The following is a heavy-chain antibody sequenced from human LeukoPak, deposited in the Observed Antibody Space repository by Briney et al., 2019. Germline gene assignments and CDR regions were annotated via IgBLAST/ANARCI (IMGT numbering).Heavy chain of an antibody. V-gene: IGHV3-30*03. J-gene: IGHJ4*02. D-gene: IGHD6-19*01. CDR3: ARTREQWQVLDY. Sequence: GGSLRLSCAASGFSFGSYGMHWVRQAPGKGLEWVVVISHEGSSQYYGDSVKGRFTISRDNSKNMVYLQMNSLRTEDTAVYYCARTREQWQVLDYWGQGTLVTVSS. CDR1: GFSFGSYG. CDR2: ISHEGSSQ.